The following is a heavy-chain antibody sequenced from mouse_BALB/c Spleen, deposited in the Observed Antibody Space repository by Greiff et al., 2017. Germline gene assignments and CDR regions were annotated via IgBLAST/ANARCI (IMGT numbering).Heavy chain of an antibody. Sequence: QVQLQQSGAELVRPGASVTLSCKASGYTFTDYEMHWVKQTPVHGLEWIGAIDPETGGTAYNQKFKGKATLTADKSSSTAYMELRSLTSEDSAVYYCTRPLDSSGSFAYWGQGTLVTVSA. CDR1: GYTFTDYE. CDR3: TRPLDSSGSFAY. CDR2: IDPETGGT. J-gene: IGHJ3*01. V-gene: IGHV1-15*01. D-gene: IGHD3-2*01.